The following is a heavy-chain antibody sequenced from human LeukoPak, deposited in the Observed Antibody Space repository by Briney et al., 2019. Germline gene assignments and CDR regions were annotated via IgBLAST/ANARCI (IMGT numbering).Heavy chain of an antibody. Sequence: SVKVSCKASGGTFSSYAISWVRQAPGQGLEWMGRIIPIFGTANYAQKFQGRVTITTDESTSTAYMELSSLRSEATAVYYCARGHYYGSGSYYNDYWGQGTLVTVSS. D-gene: IGHD3-10*01. CDR1: GGTFSSYA. CDR3: ARGHYYGSGSYYNDY. V-gene: IGHV1-69*05. CDR2: IIPIFGTA. J-gene: IGHJ4*02.